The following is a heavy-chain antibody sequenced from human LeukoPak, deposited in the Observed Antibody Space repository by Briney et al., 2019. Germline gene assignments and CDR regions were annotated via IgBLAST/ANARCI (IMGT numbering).Heavy chain of an antibody. CDR1: GFTFFTYS. CDR3: ARVVVGTNSNWFDP. J-gene: IGHJ5*02. D-gene: IGHD1-26*01. V-gene: IGHV3-48*02. Sequence: GGSLRLSCAASGFTFFTYSMNWVRQAPGKGLEWISYISSSSSTIYYADSVKGRFTISRDNARKSLYLQMNSLREEDTAVYYCARVVVGTNSNWFDPWGQGTLVTVSS. CDR2: ISSSSSTI.